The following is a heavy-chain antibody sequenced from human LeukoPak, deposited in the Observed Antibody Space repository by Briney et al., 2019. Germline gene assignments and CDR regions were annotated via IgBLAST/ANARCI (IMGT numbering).Heavy chain of an antibody. CDR2: IKQDGSEK. CDR3: ARIGLGYYYFDY. D-gene: IGHD1-26*01. J-gene: IGHJ4*02. Sequence: TGGSLRLSCAASGFTFSSYWMSWVRQAPGKGLEWVANIKQDGSEKYYVDSVKGRFTISRDNAKYSVYLQMNSLRAEDTAVYYCARIGLGYYYFDYWGQGTLVTVSS. V-gene: IGHV3-7*01. CDR1: GFTFSSYW.